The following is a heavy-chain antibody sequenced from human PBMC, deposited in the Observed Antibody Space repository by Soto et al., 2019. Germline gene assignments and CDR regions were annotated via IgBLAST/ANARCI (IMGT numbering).Heavy chain of an antibody. CDR1: GYTFTGYY. CDR3: ARGIVVVPAAMVY. D-gene: IGHD2-2*01. V-gene: IGHV1-2*02. Sequence: ASVKVSCKASGYTFTGYYMHWVRQAPGQGLEWMGWINPNSGGTNYAQKFQGRVTMTRDTSISTAYMELSRLRSDDTAVDYCARGIVVVPAAMVYWGQGTLVTVSS. J-gene: IGHJ4*02. CDR2: INPNSGGT.